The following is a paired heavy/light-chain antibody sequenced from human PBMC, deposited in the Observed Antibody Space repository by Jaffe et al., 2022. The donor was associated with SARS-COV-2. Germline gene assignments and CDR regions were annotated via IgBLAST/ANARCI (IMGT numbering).Light chain of an antibody. CDR1: SSDVGGTNY. CDR2: EVS. CDR3: YSHRRPPAWV. V-gene: IGLV2-14*01. J-gene: IGLJ3*02. Sequence: QSALTQPASVSGSPGQSITISCTGTSSDVGGTNYISWYRQHPGKAPQLIIYEVSNRPSGISDRFFGSKSGNTASLTISGLQAEDEADYYCYSHRRPPAWVFGRGTKLTVL.
Heavy chain of an antibody. Sequence: QLVESGGGVVQPGGSLRLTCAASDFTFGTSAMQWVRQAPGRGLEYVAVISFDGSISFYGDSGKGRFTISRDNSKDTLYLQMNSLRTDDTAVYYCAREHYDYSLGALDIWGQGTMVTVS. D-gene: IGHD3-22*01. CDR3: AREHYDYSLGALDI. V-gene: IGHV3-30-3*01. J-gene: IGHJ3*02. CDR1: DFTFGTSA. CDR2: ISFDGSIS.